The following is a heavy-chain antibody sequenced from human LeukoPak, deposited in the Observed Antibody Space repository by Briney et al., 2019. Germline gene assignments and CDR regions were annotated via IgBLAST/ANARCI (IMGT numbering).Heavy chain of an antibody. J-gene: IGHJ5*02. CDR3: AKDLIESSWLNWFDP. V-gene: IGHV3-23*01. CDR2: ISGSGGST. Sequence: GGSLRLSCAASGFTFSSYAMSWVRQAPGKGLEWVSAISGSGGSTYYADSVKGRFTISRDNSKNTLYLQMNSLRAEDTAVYYCAKDLIESSWLNWFDPWGQGTLVTVSS. CDR1: GFTFSSYA. D-gene: IGHD6-13*01.